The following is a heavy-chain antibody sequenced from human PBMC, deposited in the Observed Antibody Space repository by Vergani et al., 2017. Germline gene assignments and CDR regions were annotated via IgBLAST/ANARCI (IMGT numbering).Heavy chain of an antibody. J-gene: IGHJ4*02. CDR3: AKGPMGVVVPAAILGFDY. CDR1: GFTFSSYG. Sequence: QVQLVESGGGVVQPGRSLRLSCAASGFTFSSYGMHWVRQAPGKGLEWVAVISYDGSNKYYADSVKGRFTISRDNSKNTLYLQMNSLRAEDTAVYCCAKGPMGVVVPAAILGFDYWGQGTLVTVSS. D-gene: IGHD2-2*02. CDR2: ISYDGSNK. V-gene: IGHV3-30*18.